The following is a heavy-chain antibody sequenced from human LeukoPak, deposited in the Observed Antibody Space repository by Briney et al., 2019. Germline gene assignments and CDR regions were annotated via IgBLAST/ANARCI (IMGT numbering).Heavy chain of an antibody. D-gene: IGHD1-26*01. CDR3: VKGLRWELPLSD. V-gene: IGHV3-23*01. CDR2: ISDSGVST. J-gene: IGHJ4*02. Sequence: PGGSLRLSCAASGFTFSSYAMTWVRQAPGKGLEWVSAISDSGVSTYYADSVKGRFTISRDKSKSTLYLQMNSLRAEDTAVYFCVKGLRWELPLSDWGQGALVTVSS. CDR1: GFTFSSYA.